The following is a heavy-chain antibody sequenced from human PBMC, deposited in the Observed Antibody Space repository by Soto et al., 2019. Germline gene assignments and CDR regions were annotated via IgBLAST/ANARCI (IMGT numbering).Heavy chain of an antibody. CDR1: GGSISSSSYY. V-gene: IGHV4-39*01. J-gene: IGHJ6*02. CDR2: IYYSGST. CDR3: ARHASFFSCSQCIDV. D-gene: IGHD2-2*01. Sequence: QLQLHESGPGLVKPSETLSLTCTVSGGSISSSSYYWGWIRQPPGKGLEWIGSIYYSGSTYYNPSLKSRVTISVDTSNTQFSLKLSSVTAADTAVYYCARHASFFSCSQCIDVWCQGTTVTVSS.